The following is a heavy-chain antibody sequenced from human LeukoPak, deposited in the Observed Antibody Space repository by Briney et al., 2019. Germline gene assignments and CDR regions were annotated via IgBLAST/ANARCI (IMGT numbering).Heavy chain of an antibody. CDR1: GGSFSGYY. J-gene: IGHJ4*02. CDR3: ASVIIAARHFDY. CDR2: INHSGST. Sequence: SETLSLTCAVYGGSFSGYYWSWIRQPPGKGLEWIGEINHSGSTNYNPSLKSRVTISVGTSKNQFSLKLSSVTAADTAVYYCASVIIAARHFDYWGQGTLVTVSS. D-gene: IGHD6-6*01. V-gene: IGHV4-34*01.